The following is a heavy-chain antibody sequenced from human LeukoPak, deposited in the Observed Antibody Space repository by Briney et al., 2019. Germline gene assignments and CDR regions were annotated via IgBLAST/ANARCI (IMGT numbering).Heavy chain of an antibody. V-gene: IGHV4-39*01. Sequence: PSETLSLTCIVSGGSIRNSNYYWAWIRQPPGKGLEWIGSIPYSGSTYYTPSLKRRVTISADSSKNQFSLELHSVTAADTAIYYCARQSFSRRFGDLTYNWFDPWGQGTLVTVSS. CDR2: IPYSGST. D-gene: IGHD3-10*01. CDR1: GGSIRNSNYY. CDR3: ARQSFSRRFGDLTYNWFDP. J-gene: IGHJ5*02.